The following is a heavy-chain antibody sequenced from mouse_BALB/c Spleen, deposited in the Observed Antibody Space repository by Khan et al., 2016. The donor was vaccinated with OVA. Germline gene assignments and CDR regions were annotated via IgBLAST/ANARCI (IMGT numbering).Heavy chain of an antibody. V-gene: IGHV1-26*01. J-gene: IGHJ4*01. CDR1: GYTFTEYT. Sequence: EVQLQQSGPELVKPGASVKISCKTSGYTFTEYTLHWVKQSHGKSLEWIGVINPKNGVTSYNQKFKGKSTLTVDKSSNTANMEFRSLTSEESAVYYGERDAGRYWGQGTSVTGSS. CDR3: ERDAGRY. CDR2: INPKNGVT.